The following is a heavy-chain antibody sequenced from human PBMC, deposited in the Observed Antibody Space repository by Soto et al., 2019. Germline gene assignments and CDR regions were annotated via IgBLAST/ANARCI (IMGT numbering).Heavy chain of an antibody. J-gene: IGHJ4*02. D-gene: IGHD2-21*02. CDR1: GYTFNTYY. V-gene: IGHV1-46*02. Sequence: ASVKVSCKPSGYTFNTYYLHWLRLAPGQALEWMGVIHPSGGGTTYAQKFLGRVTVTRDTSTTTVFMELSSLRSDDTAVYYCARGGHIAVVTASFDYWGQGTLVTVS. CDR2: IHPSGGGT. CDR3: ARGGHIAVVTASFDY.